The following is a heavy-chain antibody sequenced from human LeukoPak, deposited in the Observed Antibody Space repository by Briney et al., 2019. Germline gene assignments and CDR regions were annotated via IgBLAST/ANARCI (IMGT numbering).Heavy chain of an antibody. Sequence: GASLRLSCAASGFTFTNYAMTWVRQAPGKGLEWVSSISDTYATTYYTDSVKGRCTTSRDNSKNTVPLQLSNLRAEDTAVYFCVRHDSFIPFWGQGTLVTVSS. CDR3: VRHDSFIPF. CDR1: GFTFTNYA. V-gene: IGHV3-23*01. D-gene: IGHD2-21*01. J-gene: IGHJ4*02. CDR2: ISDTYATT.